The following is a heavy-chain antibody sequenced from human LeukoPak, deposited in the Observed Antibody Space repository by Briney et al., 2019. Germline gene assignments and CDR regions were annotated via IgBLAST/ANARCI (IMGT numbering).Heavy chain of an antibody. CDR3: ARSYDFWSGPPFDP. V-gene: IGHV1-46*01. Sequence: ASVKVSCKSSGYTFTSYYIHWVRQAPGQGLEWMGIISPSGGGTGYAQNFQGRVTMTRDTSTSTAYMELSRLRCDDTAVYYCARSYDFWSGPPFDPWGQGTLVTVSS. D-gene: IGHD3-3*01. CDR2: ISPSGGGT. J-gene: IGHJ5*02. CDR1: GYTFTSYY.